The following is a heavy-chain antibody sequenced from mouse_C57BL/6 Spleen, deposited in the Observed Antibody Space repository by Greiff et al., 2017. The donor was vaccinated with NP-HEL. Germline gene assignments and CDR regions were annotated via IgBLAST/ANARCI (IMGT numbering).Heavy chain of an antibody. Sequence: EVKLQESGGGLVQPKGSLKLSCAASGFTFNTYAMHWVRQAPGKGLEWVARIRSKSSNYATYYADSVKDRFTISRDDSQSMLYLQMNNLKTEDTAMYYCVAIYYDYHYYAMDYWGQGTSVTVSS. D-gene: IGHD2-4*01. J-gene: IGHJ4*01. CDR3: VAIYYDYHYYAMDY. CDR2: IRSKSSNYAT. CDR1: GFTFNTYA. V-gene: IGHV10-3*01.